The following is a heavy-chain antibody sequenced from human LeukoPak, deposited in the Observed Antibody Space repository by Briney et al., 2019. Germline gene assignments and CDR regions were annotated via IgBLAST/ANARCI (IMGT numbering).Heavy chain of an antibody. J-gene: IGHJ4*02. Sequence: PSETLSLTCAVYGGSFSGYYWSWIRQPPGKGLEWIATLSYTGRSDYSPSLKSRATISLDTSKSQFSLEVTSVTAADTAVYYCARDLRYVDYWGQGTLVTVSS. CDR3: ARDLRYVDY. CDR2: LSYTGRS. V-gene: IGHV4-34*11. CDR1: GGSFSGYY. D-gene: IGHD3-9*01.